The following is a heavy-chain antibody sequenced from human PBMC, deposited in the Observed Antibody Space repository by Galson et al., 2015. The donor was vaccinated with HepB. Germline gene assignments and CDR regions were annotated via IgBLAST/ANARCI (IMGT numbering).Heavy chain of an antibody. CDR3: ARRERWAYCGGDCLSHGAFDI. CDR1: GYSFTSYW. D-gene: IGHD2-21*02. J-gene: IGHJ3*02. V-gene: IGHV5-10-1*01. Sequence: QSGAEVKKPGESLRISCKGSGYSFTSYWISWVRQMPGKGLEWMGRIDPSDSYTNYSPSFQGHVTISADKSISTAYLQWSSLKASDTAMYYCARRERWAYCGGDCLSHGAFDIWGKGTMVTVSS. CDR2: IDPSDSYT.